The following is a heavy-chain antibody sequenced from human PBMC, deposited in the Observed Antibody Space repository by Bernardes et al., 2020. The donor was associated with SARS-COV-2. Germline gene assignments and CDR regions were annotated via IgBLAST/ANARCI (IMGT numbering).Heavy chain of an antibody. D-gene: IGHD5-12*01. CDR3: ATAFPIRGSYDLFDY. Sequence: ASVKVSCKVSGYTLTELSMHWVRQAPGKGLEWMGGFDPEDGETIYAQKFQGRVTMTEDTSTDTAYMELSSLRSEDTAVYYCATAFPIRGSYDLFDYWSQGTLVTVSS. CDR1: GYTLTELS. CDR2: FDPEDGET. J-gene: IGHJ4*02. V-gene: IGHV1-24*01.